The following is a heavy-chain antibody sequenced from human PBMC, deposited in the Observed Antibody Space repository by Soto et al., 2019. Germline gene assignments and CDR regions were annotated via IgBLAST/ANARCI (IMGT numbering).Heavy chain of an antibody. D-gene: IGHD2-15*01. J-gene: IGHJ2*01. V-gene: IGHV1-69*12. CDR3: ARVVTVVKSFHYWYFDL. CDR2: IIPIFGTA. CDR1: GGTFSSYA. Sequence: QVQLVQSGAEVKKPGSSVKVSCKASGGTFSSYAISWVRQAPGQGLEWMGGIIPIFGTANYAQKFQGRVTITADQSXRXSYMQLSSLRSEDTAVYYCARVVTVVKSFHYWYFDLWGRGTLVTVSS.